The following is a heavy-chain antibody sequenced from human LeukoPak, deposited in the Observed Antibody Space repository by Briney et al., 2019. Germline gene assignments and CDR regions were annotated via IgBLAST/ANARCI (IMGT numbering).Heavy chain of an antibody. V-gene: IGHV1-2*02. J-gene: IGHJ4*02. CDR2: INPNSGGT. CDR1: GYTFTGYY. Sequence: ASVKVSCKASGYTFTGYYMHWVRQAPGQGLEWMGWINPNSGGTNYAQKFQGRVTMTRDTSISTAYMKLSRLRSDDTAVYYCAIFSGNYYKDYFDYWGQGTLVTVSS. D-gene: IGHD3-10*01. CDR3: AIFSGNYYKDYFDY.